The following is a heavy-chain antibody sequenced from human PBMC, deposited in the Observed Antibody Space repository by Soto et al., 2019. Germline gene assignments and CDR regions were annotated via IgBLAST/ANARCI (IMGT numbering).Heavy chain of an antibody. V-gene: IGHV3-7*04. CDR3: VRDCLGY. J-gene: IGHJ4*02. Sequence: EVQLVESGGGLVQPGGSLRLSCAASGFTFSSYWMSWVRQAPGKGLEWVANIKGDGSEKNYVDSLKGRFTISRDNDKNPLDLQMNSLRAEDTAIYYCVRDCLGYWGQGNLVTVSS. CDR1: GFTFSSYW. CDR2: IKGDGSEK. D-gene: IGHD2-21*01.